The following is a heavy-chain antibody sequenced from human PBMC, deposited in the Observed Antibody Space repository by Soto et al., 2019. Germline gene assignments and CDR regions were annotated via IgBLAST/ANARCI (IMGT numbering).Heavy chain of an antibody. CDR1: GDSVSSNSAA. Sequence: SQTLSLTCAISGDSVSSNSAAWNWVRQSPSRGLEWLGRTKYRSKWYNDYATSVKSRIIINPDTSKNQFSLQLSSVTPEDTAVYYCARSSGGVFGIIIEGSNWLAPWGQGSLVTVSS. CDR2: TKYRSKWYN. D-gene: IGHD3-16*02. V-gene: IGHV6-1*01. CDR3: ARSSGGVFGIIIEGSNWLAP. J-gene: IGHJ5*02.